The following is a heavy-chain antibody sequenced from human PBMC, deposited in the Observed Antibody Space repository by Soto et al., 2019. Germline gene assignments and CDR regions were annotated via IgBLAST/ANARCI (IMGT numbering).Heavy chain of an antibody. CDR2: MYSSGST. CDR3: ARDYYDSSGSNDAFDI. Sequence: QVQLQESGPGLVKPSETLSLTCTVSGGSISSYYWSWIRQPPGKGLEWIGYMYSSGSTNYNPSLKSRVTISVDTTKIQFAQKLSSVMGADTAVYYCARDYYDSSGSNDAFDIWGQGTMVTVSS. CDR1: GGSISSYY. J-gene: IGHJ3*02. V-gene: IGHV4-59*01. D-gene: IGHD3-22*01.